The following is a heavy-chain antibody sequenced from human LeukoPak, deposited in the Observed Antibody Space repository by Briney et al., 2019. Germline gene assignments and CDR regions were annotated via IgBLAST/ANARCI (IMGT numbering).Heavy chain of an antibody. Sequence: PGGSLRLSCAASGFTLSTYWMHWVRHAAGGGLVWVSRINSDGRSTSYADSVKGRFTISRDNAKDTLYLQMNSLRAEDTAVYYCARDYYYDSGGYTKGQRWTFDIWGQGTMVTVSS. CDR3: ARDYYYDSGGYTKGQRWTFDI. V-gene: IGHV3-74*01. J-gene: IGHJ3*02. CDR1: GFTLSTYW. D-gene: IGHD3-22*01. CDR2: INSDGRST.